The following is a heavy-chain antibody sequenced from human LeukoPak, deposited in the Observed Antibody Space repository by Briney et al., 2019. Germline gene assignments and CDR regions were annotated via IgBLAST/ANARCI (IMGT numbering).Heavy chain of an antibody. V-gene: IGHV4-34*01. CDR3: TRGNILSGYCFDF. J-gene: IGHJ4*02. Sequence: SETLSLTCAVYGGSISGYYWSWIRQPPGKGLEWVGEIHYTGATSYNPSLKSRATTSIETSKNQVSLKLSSVTAADTAVYYCTRGNILSGYCFDFWGQGALVTVSS. CDR2: IHYTGAT. D-gene: IGHD3-9*01. CDR1: GGSISGYY.